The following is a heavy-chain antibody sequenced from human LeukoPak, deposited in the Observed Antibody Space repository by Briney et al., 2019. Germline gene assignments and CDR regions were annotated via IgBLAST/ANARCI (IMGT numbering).Heavy chain of an antibody. Sequence: GGALRLSCAASGFTVSNYAMSGVRQAPGKGLEGVSAISGTGGRTYYADSVKGRFTISRDNSKNTLYLQMKRLRADETAVYYCEKLTLYDDREYYGGTTGGAFDIWGQGTMVTVSS. V-gene: IGHV3-23*01. D-gene: IGHD4-23*01. CDR1: GFTVSNYA. J-gene: IGHJ3*02. CDR3: EKLTLYDDREYYGGTTGGAFDI. CDR2: ISGTGGRT.